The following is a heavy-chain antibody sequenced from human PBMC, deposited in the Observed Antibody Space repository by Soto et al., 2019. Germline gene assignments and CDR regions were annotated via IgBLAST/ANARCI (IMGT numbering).Heavy chain of an antibody. V-gene: IGHV4-31*03. J-gene: IGHJ2*01. CDR1: GGSISSGGYY. CDR3: ARGGGSGYYSPLDYWYFDL. D-gene: IGHD3-22*01. CDR2: IYYSGST. Sequence: TLSLTCTVSGGSISSGGYYWSWIRQHPGKGLEWIGYIYYSGSTYYNPSLKSRVTISVDTSKNQFSLKLSSVTAADTAVYYCARGGGSGYYSPLDYWYFDLWGRGTLVTVSS.